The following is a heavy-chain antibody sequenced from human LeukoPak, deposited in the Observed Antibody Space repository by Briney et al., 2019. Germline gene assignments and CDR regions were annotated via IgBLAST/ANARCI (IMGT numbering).Heavy chain of an antibody. CDR1: GGSISSGSYY. CDR3: ARDPAYSGSLDY. J-gene: IGHJ4*02. D-gene: IGHD1-26*01. CDR2: IYTSGST. Sequence: SQTLSLTCTVSGGSISSGSYYWSWIRQPAGQGLEWIGRIYTSGSTNYNPSLKSRVTISVDTSKNQFSLKLSSVTAADTAVYYCARDPAYSGSLDYWGQGTLVTVSS. V-gene: IGHV4-61*02.